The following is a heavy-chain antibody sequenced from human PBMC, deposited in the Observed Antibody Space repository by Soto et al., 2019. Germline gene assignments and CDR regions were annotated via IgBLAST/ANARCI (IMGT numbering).Heavy chain of an antibody. V-gene: IGHV1-18*01. CDR1: GYTFINYG. D-gene: IGHD1-26*01. CDR3: ARWSAIVGGAEALAV. J-gene: IGHJ3*01. Sequence: QVQLVQSGAEVKKPGASVRVSCKTSGYTFINYGITWVRQAPGQGLEWMGWLSAYNGDTSSSEKLQDRFTMTTDTSTNTVYMDLRSLTSDDTAVYYCARWSAIVGGAEALAVWGQGTMVLVSS. CDR2: LSAYNGDT.